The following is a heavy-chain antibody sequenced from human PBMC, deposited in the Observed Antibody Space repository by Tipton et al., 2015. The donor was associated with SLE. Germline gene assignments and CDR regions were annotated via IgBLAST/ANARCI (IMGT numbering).Heavy chain of an antibody. Sequence: TLSLTCTVSGGSISSGSYYWRWIRQPAGQGLEWSGRIYTSGSTNYNPSRKSRVTISVDTYQNRFSLRLSSVTAADTAVYYCARDGYNWGDFAFDIWGQGTMVTVSS. V-gene: IGHV4-61*02. CDR1: GGSISSGSYY. CDR2: IYTSGST. J-gene: IGHJ3*02. D-gene: IGHD5-24*01. CDR3: ARDGYNWGDFAFDI.